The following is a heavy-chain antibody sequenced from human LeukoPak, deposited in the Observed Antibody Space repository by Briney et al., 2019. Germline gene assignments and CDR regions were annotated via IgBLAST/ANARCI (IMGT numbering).Heavy chain of an antibody. Sequence: GESLKISCQGSGYRFIDYWIGWVRQMPGKGLEWMGIIFPGDTDIKYSPSFQGQVTISADNSISTAYLQWSSLKASDTAIYYCVRCGLQGCRDSRCFTSFCYYGVDVWGQGSTVTVSS. CDR2: IFPGDTDI. D-gene: IGHD4-11*01. J-gene: IGHJ6*02. CDR3: VRCGLQGCRDSRCFTSFCYYGVDV. CDR1: GYRFIDYW. V-gene: IGHV5-51*01.